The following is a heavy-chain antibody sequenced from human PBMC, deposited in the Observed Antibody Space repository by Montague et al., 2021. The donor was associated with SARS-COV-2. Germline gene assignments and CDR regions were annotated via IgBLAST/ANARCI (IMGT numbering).Heavy chain of an antibody. CDR3: VGGATRTFDY. V-gene: IGHV4-59*08. Sequence: SETLSLTCTVSGDSFTYFYWSWIRQSPGKGLEWIGNIFYRGSTNYNPSLKSRVTISVDTSKNQFSLNLTSVTATDTAVYYCVGGATRTFDYWGQGTLVTVSS. J-gene: IGHJ4*02. D-gene: IGHD1-14*01. CDR1: GDSFTYFY. CDR2: IFYRGST.